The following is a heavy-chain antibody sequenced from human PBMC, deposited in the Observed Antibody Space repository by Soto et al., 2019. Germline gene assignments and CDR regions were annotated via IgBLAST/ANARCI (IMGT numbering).Heavy chain of an antibody. CDR2: IYGTGNT. CDR3: RSSSRYSTDV. J-gene: IGHJ6*02. V-gene: IGHV4-39*01. CDR1: GGSITSSFY. D-gene: IGHD6-13*01. Sequence: QLQLQESGPGLVKPSETLSLSCTVSGGSITSSFYWGWIRQPPGKGLEWIGSIYGTGNTYYNPSLKGRVTISADTSKNQFSLNLISGTAAGTAVDYGRSSSRYSTDVWGQGARVTVSS.